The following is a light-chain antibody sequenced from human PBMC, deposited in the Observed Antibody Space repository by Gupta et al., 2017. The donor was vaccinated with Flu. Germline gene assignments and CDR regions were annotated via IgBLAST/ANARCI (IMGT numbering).Light chain of an antibody. V-gene: IGLV2-8*01. CDR3: SSYAGNNKCV. Sequence: QSSLTHPPSPSVSPGQSVTISCTGSRNDVGGYIYVSWYQQHPGKAPKLMIYEVTKRPSGVPGRFSGSKSGNTASLTVSGLQAEDEAVYYCSSYAGNNKCVFGGGTKLTVL. J-gene: IGLJ2*01. CDR2: EVT. CDR1: RNDVGGYIY.